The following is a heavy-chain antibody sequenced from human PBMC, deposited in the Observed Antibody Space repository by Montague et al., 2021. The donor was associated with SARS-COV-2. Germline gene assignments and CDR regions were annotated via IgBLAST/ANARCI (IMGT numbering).Heavy chain of an antibody. V-gene: IGHV3-53*01. J-gene: IGHJ6*02. CDR1: GFTVSSNY. CDR3: ARDERRASKWSYGLDV. D-gene: IGHD2-15*01. CDR2: IDAIGNT. Sequence: SLRLSCAASGFTVSSNYLPWVRQAPGRGLEWVSFIDAIGNTYYADSVKGRFTVSRDNSKNTVYLQMNSLRVEDTAIYYCARDERRASKWSYGLDVWGPGTPVTVSS.